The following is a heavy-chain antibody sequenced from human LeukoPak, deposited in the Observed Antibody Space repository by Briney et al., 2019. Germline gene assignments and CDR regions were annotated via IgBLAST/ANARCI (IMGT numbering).Heavy chain of an antibody. J-gene: IGHJ4*02. CDR3: AKDKWPFGIAVALGPFDY. V-gene: IGHV3-9*03. D-gene: IGHD6-19*01. CDR2: ISWNSGSI. Sequence: GRSLRLSCAASGFTFDDYAMHWVRQAPGKGLEWVSGISWNSGSIGHADSVKGRFTISRDNAKNSLYLQMNSLRAEDMALYYCAKDKWPFGIAVALGPFDYWGQGTLVTVSP. CDR1: GFTFDDYA.